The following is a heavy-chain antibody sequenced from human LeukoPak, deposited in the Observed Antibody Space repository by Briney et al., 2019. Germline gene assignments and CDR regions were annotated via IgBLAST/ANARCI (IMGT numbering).Heavy chain of an antibody. V-gene: IGHV4-34*01. CDR1: GGSFSGYY. D-gene: IGHD2-2*01. Sequence: SETLSLTCAVYGGSFSGYYWSWIRQPPGKGLEWIGEINHSGSTNYNPSLKSRVTISVDTSENQFSLKLSSVTAADTAVYYCARGTVVVPAVDRYGMNDYWGQGTLVTVSS. CDR2: INHSGST. CDR3: ARGTVVVPAVDRYGMNDY. J-gene: IGHJ4*02.